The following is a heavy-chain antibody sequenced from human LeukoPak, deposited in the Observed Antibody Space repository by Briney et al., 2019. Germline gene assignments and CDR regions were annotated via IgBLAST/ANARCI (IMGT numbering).Heavy chain of an antibody. V-gene: IGHV1-2*02. CDR3: ARDFRQLRAAFGELSC. CDR2: INPNSGGT. D-gene: IGHD3-10*01. Sequence: ASVKVSCKASGYTFSDYYIHWVRQAPGQGLEWMGWINPNSGGTNYAQKFQGRVTMTRDTSISTAYMELSRLRSDDTAVYYCARDFRQLRAAFGELSCWGQGTLVTVSS. J-gene: IGHJ4*02. CDR1: GYTFSDYY.